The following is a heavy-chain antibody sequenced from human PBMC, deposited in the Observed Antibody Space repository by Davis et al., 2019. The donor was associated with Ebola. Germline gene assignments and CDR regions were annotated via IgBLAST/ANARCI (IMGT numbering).Heavy chain of an antibody. V-gene: IGHV4-34*01. CDR1: GGSFSGYY. Sequence: SETLSLTCAVYGGSFSGYYWSWIRQPPGKGLEWIGEINYSGSTNYNPSLKSRVTISVDTSKNQFSLKLSSVTAADTAVYYCARGRDYYGSGSYYRSYYYYGMDVWGQGTTVTVSS. J-gene: IGHJ6*02. CDR2: INYSGST. CDR3: ARGRDYYGSGSYYRSYYYYGMDV. D-gene: IGHD3-10*01.